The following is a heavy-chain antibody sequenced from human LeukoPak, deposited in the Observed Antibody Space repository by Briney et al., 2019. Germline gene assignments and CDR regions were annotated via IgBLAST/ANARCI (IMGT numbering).Heavy chain of an antibody. Sequence: GGSLRLSCAASGFTFNNYAMSWVRQAPGKGLEWVSIISDTGGSTYYADSVKGRFTISRDNSKNTLYLQMNSLRAEDTALYCCAKDRTVFGAGDAFDIWGQGTMVTVSS. CDR3: AKDRTVFGAGDAFDI. V-gene: IGHV3-23*01. D-gene: IGHD3-10*02. CDR1: GFTFNNYA. CDR2: ISDTGGST. J-gene: IGHJ3*02.